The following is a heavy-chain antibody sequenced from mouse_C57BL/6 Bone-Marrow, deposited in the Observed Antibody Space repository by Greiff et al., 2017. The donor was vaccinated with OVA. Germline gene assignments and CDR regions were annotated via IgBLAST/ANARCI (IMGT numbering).Heavy chain of an antibody. D-gene: IGHD4-1*01. CDR2: IDPNRGGT. V-gene: IGHV1-72*01. Sequence: VQLQQSGAELVKPGASVKLSCKASGYTFTSYWMHWVKQRPGRGLEWIGRIDPNRGGTKYNEKFKSKATLPVDKPSSTAYMQLSSLTAEDSAVYYCARFDFSSNFFDYWGQGTTLTVSS. CDR1: GYTFTSYW. J-gene: IGHJ2*01. CDR3: ARFDFSSNFFDY.